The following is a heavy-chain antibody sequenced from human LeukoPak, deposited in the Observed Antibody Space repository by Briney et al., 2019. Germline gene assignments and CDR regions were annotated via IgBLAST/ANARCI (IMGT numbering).Heavy chain of an antibody. J-gene: IGHJ3*02. Sequence: VASVKVSCKSSGYSFTDFDMNWVRQAPGQGLEWMGWMNPNTGETGYAKKFQGRVTMTRSTSISTAYMDLSSLRSEDTALYFCTTGVGYGKSAPYFDTWGQGTMVTVSS. CDR2: MNPNTGET. CDR3: TTGVGYGKSAPYFDT. V-gene: IGHV1-8*01. D-gene: IGHD4-17*01. CDR1: GYSFTDFD.